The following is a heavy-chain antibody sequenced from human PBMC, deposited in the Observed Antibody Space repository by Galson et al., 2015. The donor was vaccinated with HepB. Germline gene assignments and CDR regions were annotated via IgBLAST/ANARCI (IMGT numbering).Heavy chain of an antibody. CDR2: ISYDGSNK. CDR3: ARGADIVVVVAASLNP. Sequence: SLRLSCAASGFTFSGYAMHWVRQAPGKGLEWVAVISYDGSNKYYADSVKGRFTISRDNSKNTLYLQMNSLRAEDTAVYYCARGADIVVVVAASLNPWGQGTLVTVSS. V-gene: IGHV3-30-3*01. CDR1: GFTFSGYA. J-gene: IGHJ5*02. D-gene: IGHD2-15*01.